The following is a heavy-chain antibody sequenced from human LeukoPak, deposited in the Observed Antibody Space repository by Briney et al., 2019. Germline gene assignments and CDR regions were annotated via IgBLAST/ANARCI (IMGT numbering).Heavy chain of an antibody. CDR2: ISYDGSNK. D-gene: IGHD3-9*01. V-gene: IGHV3-30*03. CDR3: ARAGYPYYYYYMDV. Sequence: PGGSLRLSCAAAGFTFSSYGMSWVRQAPGKGLEWVAVISYDGSNKYYADSVKGRFTISRDNSKNTLYLQMNSLRAEDTAVYYCARAGYPYYYYYMDVWGKGTTVTVSS. CDR1: GFTFSSYG. J-gene: IGHJ6*03.